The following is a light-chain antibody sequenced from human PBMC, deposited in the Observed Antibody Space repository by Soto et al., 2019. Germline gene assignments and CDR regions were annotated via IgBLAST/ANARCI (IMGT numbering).Light chain of an antibody. Sequence: EIVLTQSPATLSLSTGERATLSCRASQSVSSYLAWYQQKPGQAPRLLMYDASSRATGIPARFSGSGSGSDFTLTISSLEPEDFAVYDCQQRSNWPLTFGGGTKVDIK. V-gene: IGKV3-11*01. CDR3: QQRSNWPLT. CDR2: DAS. CDR1: QSVSSY. J-gene: IGKJ4*01.